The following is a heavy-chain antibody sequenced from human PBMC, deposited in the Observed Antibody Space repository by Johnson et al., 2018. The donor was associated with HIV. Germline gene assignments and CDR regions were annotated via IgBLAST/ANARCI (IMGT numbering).Heavy chain of an antibody. Sequence: EVQLVESGGGLVQPGGSLRLSCAASEFMFSNYWMHWVRQAPGKGLVWVSRINSEGSSTDSADSVKGRFTISRDNAKNSLYLQMNSLRAEDTAVYYCAKVLSPRPWGDDAFDIWGQGTMVTVSS. J-gene: IGHJ3*02. D-gene: IGHD7-27*01. CDR2: INSEGSST. CDR1: EFMFSNYW. CDR3: AKVLSPRPWGDDAFDI. V-gene: IGHV3-74*02.